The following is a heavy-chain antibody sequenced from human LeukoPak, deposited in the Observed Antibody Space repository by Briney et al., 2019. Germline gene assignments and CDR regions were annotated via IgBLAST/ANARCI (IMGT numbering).Heavy chain of an antibody. CDR3: ARPRHSGSLGAFDI. J-gene: IGHJ3*02. D-gene: IGHD1-26*01. CDR1: GGSISSYY. Sequence: PSETLSLTCTVSGGSISSYYWSWIRQPPGKGLEWIGYIYCSGSTNYNPSLKSRVTISVDTSKNQFSLKLSSVTAADTAVYYCARPRHSGSLGAFDIWGQGTMVTVSS. V-gene: IGHV4-59*08. CDR2: IYCSGST.